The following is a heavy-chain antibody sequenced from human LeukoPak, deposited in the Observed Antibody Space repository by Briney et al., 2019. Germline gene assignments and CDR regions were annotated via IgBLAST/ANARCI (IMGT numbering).Heavy chain of an antibody. D-gene: IGHD2-21*01. CDR3: ATDFRIGYSAHFDY. J-gene: IGHJ4*02. CDR2: IYENGGTT. CDR1: GFTFRSHA. V-gene: IGHV3-23*01. Sequence: GGSLRLSCVGSGFTFRSHAMSWVRQAPEKGLEFVSGIYENGGTTYYADSVKGRFSISRDNSKNTLYLQMDSLRGEDTAVYYCATDFRIGYSAHFDYWGQGALVTVSS.